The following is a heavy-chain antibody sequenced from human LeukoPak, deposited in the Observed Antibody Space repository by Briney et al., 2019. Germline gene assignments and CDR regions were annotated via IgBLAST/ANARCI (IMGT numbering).Heavy chain of an antibody. CDR1: GFTFSSYG. CDR2: ISYDGSNK. CDR3: AKDAQSGPEPYFDY. D-gene: IGHD5-12*01. V-gene: IGHV3-30*18. J-gene: IGHJ4*02. Sequence: GRSLRLSCAASGFTFSSYGMHWGRQAPGKGLEWVAVISYDGSNKYYADSVKGRFTISRDNSKNTLYLQMNSLRAEDTAVYYCAKDAQSGPEPYFDYWGQGTLVTVSS.